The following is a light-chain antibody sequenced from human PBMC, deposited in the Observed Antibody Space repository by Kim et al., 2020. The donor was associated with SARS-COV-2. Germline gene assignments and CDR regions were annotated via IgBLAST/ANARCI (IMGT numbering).Light chain of an antibody. J-gene: IGKJ5*01. CDR3: QQYNTWPPIT. CDR1: QSISTH. V-gene: IGKV3-15*01. Sequence: SPGDSATLSCRASQSISTHLGWYQQKPGQAPRLLIYDTSTRATGVPARFSGSVSGTEFTLTISSLQSEDFAVYYCQQYNTWPPITFGQGTRLEIK. CDR2: DTS.